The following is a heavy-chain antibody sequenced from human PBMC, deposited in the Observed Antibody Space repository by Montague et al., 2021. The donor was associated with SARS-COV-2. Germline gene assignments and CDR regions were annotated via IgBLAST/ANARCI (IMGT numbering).Heavy chain of an antibody. V-gene: IGHV4-31*03. CDR2: IYCSGST. D-gene: IGHD3-22*01. Sequence: TLSLTCTVSGGSISSGGYYWSWIRQHPGKGLEWIGYIYCSGSTYYNPSLMSRVTISVDTSKNQFSLKLSSVTAADTAVYYCARARITMIVVVNAFDIWGQGTMVTVSS. J-gene: IGHJ3*02. CDR3: ARARITMIVVVNAFDI. CDR1: GGSISSGGYY.